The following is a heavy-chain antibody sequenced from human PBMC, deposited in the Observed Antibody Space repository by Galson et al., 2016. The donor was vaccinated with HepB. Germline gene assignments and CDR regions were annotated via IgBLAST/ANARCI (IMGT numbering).Heavy chain of an antibody. V-gene: IGHV3-23*01. Sequence: SLRLSCAASGFTFSRYAMSWVRQAPGKGQEWVSTISGNGGSTYYADSVKGRFTISTDNSKNTLYLQMNGLRADDTAVYYCAKIIMVQGGFYFYGMNVWGHWTTVTVSS. CDR1: GFTFSRYA. J-gene: IGHJ6*02. D-gene: IGHD3-10*01. CDR3: AKIIMVQGGFYFYGMNV. CDR2: ISGNGGST.